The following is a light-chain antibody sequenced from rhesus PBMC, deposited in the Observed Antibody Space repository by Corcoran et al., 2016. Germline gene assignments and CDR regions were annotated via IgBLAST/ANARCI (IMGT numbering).Light chain of an antibody. Sequence: QSAPIQSPSVSGSLGPSVTISCTGTSSDIGRYNYVTWYRQQPGTTTKLMMYRVNMRPSGVSDRVSSSKSGKTASLTISGLQAEDGADYYFSSSEACVTYIFGAGTRLTVL. CDR3: SSSEACVTYI. CDR1: SSDIGRYNY. CDR2: RVN. V-gene: IGLV2-11*01. J-gene: IGLJ1*01.